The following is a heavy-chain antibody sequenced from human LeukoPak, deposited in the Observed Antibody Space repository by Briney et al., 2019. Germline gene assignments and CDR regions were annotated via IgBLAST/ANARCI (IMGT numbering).Heavy chain of an antibody. Sequence: ASVKVSCKASGYTFTGYYMHWVRQAPGQGLEWMGWINPNSGGTNYAQKFQGRVTMTRDTSISTAYMELSRLRSDETAVYYCVRDDGYDSSGYYYGYFEYWGQGTLVTVSS. V-gene: IGHV1-2*02. CDR3: VRDDGYDSSGYYYGYFEY. CDR1: GYTFTGYY. D-gene: IGHD3-22*01. CDR2: INPNSGGT. J-gene: IGHJ4*02.